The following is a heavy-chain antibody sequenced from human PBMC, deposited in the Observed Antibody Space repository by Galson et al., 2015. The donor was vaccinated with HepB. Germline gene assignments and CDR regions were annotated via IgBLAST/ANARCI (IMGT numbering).Heavy chain of an antibody. CDR3: AARLLHSGGMDV. Sequence: SLRLSCAASGFTFSSYWMHWVRQAPGKALVWVSRVNSDGSSTSYAGSVKGRFTISRDNAKNTLYLQMNSLRAEATAVYYCAARLLHSGGMDVWGQGTTVTVSS. CDR2: VNSDGSST. V-gene: IGHV3-74*01. D-gene: IGHD3-10*01. CDR1: GFTFSSYW. J-gene: IGHJ6*02.